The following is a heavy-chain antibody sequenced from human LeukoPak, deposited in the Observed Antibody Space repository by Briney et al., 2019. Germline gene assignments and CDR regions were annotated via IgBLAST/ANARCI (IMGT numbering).Heavy chain of an antibody. D-gene: IGHD2-2*01. CDR3: ATDCSSTSCLA. CDR1: GGSFSGYY. CDR2: INHSGST. Sequence: PSETLSLTCAVYGGSFSGYYWSWIRQPPGKGLEWIGEINHSGSTNYNPSLKSRVTISVDTSKSQFSLKLSSVTAADTAVYYCATDCSSTSCLAWGQGTLVTVSS. V-gene: IGHV4-34*01. J-gene: IGHJ4*02.